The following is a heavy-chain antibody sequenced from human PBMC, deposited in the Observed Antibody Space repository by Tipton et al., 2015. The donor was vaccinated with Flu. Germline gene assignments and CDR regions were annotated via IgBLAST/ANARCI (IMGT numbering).Heavy chain of an antibody. CDR2: AHRSGST. CDR1: GDSIASDYY. V-gene: IGHV4-38-2*01. D-gene: IGHD6-6*01. CDR3: ARYSSSVATYWYFDL. J-gene: IGHJ2*01. Sequence: TLSLTCSVSGDSIASDYYWGWIRQPPEKGLEWIGNAHRSGSTYYNPSLKSRVTISIDRSRNQFSLRLTSVTAADTGVYYCARYSSSVATYWYFDLWGRGTLVTVSS.